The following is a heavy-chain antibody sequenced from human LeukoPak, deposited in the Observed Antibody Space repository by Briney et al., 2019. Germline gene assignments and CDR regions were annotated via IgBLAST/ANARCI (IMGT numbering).Heavy chain of an antibody. Sequence: ASVTVSCKASGYTFTSNDTNWVRQATGQGLEWMGWMNPNSGNTGYAQKFQGRVTLTRNTSISTAYMELSSLRSEDTAVYYCARGVMISGTYYYYYYVMDVWGQGTTVTVSS. D-gene: IGHD1-26*01. V-gene: IGHV1-8*01. CDR1: GYTFTSND. CDR2: MNPNSGNT. CDR3: ARGVMISGTYYYYYYVMDV. J-gene: IGHJ6*02.